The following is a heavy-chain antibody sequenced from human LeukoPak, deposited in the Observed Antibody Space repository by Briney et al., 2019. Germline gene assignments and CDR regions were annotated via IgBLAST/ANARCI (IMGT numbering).Heavy chain of an antibody. CDR2: IWYDGSNK. CDR3: ARGGDSSSWYNWFDP. J-gene: IGHJ5*02. CDR1: GFTFSSYG. V-gene: IGHV3-33*01. D-gene: IGHD6-13*01. Sequence: PGRSLRLSCAASGFTFSSYGMHWVRQAPGKGLEWVAVIWYDGSNKYYVDSVKGRFTISRDNSKNTLYLQMNSLRAEDTAVYYCARGGDSSSWYNWFDPWGQGTLVTVSS.